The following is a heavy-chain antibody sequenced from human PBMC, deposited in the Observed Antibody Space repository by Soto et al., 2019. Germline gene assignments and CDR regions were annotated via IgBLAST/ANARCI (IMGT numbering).Heavy chain of an antibody. V-gene: IGHV3-23*01. CDR3: ANPPMDCDNTRCPYSFDW. D-gene: IGHD2-2*01. J-gene: IGHJ4*02. Sequence: GGSLRLSCTASGFTFNRHAMTWVRQAPGKGLEWVSGLSDSGGSIYYADSVKGRFTISRDNSMNTLYLQMNSLRAEDTAVYYCANPPMDCDNTRCPYSFDWWGQGTLVTVSS. CDR2: LSDSGGSI. CDR1: GFTFNRHA.